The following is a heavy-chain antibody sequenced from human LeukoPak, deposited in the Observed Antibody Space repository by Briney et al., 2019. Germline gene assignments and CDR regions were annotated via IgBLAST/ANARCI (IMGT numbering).Heavy chain of an antibody. CDR2: INHSGST. J-gene: IGHJ6*03. V-gene: IGHV4-34*01. CDR3: ARNGGWYGYYYYMDV. CDR1: GGSFSGYY. Sequence: PSETLSLTCAVYGGSFSGYYWSWIRQPPGKGLEWIGEINHSGSTNYNPSLKSRVTISADTSKNQFSLKLSSVTAADTAVYYCARNGGWYGYYYYMDVWGKGTTVTISS. D-gene: IGHD6-19*01.